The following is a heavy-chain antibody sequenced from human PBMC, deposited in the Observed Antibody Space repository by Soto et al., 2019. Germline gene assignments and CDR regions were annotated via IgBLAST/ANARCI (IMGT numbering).Heavy chain of an antibody. Sequence: QVHLVQSGAEVKKPGASVKVSCKGSGYAFTTYGITWVRQAPGQGLEWMGWISAHNGNTNYAQKLQGRVTVTRDTPTRTAYMGLRSLRSDDVGVIFCAGGRYGAQWGQGDVVTV. CDR1: GYAFTTYG. V-gene: IGHV1-18*03. CDR2: ISAHNGNT. J-gene: IGHJ4*02. D-gene: IGHD3-10*01. CDR3: AGGRYGAQ.